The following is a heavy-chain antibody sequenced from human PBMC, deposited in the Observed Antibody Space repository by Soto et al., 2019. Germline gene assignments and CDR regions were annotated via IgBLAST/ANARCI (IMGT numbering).Heavy chain of an antibody. CDR1: GYSFSSYG. J-gene: IGHJ4*02. CDR2: INTYIGNR. CDR3: ARDRLRGYDSSGFYS. V-gene: IGHV1-18*03. Sequence: QVQLVQSGAELRKPGASVKVSCKASGYSFSSYGINWVRQAPGQGLEWMGWINTYIGNRNYAQKFEDRVTMTTATSTNTVYMELRSLKSDDMAIYYCARDRLRGYDSSGFYSWGQGTLVTVSS. D-gene: IGHD3-22*01.